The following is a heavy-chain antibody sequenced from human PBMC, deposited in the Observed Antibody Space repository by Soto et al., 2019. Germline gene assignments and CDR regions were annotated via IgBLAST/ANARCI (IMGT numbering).Heavy chain of an antibody. Sequence: LGGSLRLSCAASGFTFDDYAMHWVRQAPGKGLEWVSVISWNSGSIGYADSVKGRFTISRDNAKNSLYLQMNSLRPEDTALYYCTRSRGTFDIWGQGTMVTVSS. CDR1: GFTFDDYA. D-gene: IGHD3-10*01. J-gene: IGHJ3*02. CDR2: ISWNSGSI. V-gene: IGHV3-9*01. CDR3: TRSRGTFDI.